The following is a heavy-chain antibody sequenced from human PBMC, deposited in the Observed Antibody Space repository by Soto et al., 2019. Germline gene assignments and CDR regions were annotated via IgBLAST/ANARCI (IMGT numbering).Heavy chain of an antibody. CDR2: INHSGST. Sequence: SETLSLTCAVYGVSFIGYYWSWIRQPPGKGLEWIGEINHSGSTNYNPSLKSRVTISVDTSKNQFSLKLSSVTAADTAVYYCARGTPNIAAAVSTPYYYYYYMDGWGKGTTVTVAS. CDR1: GVSFIGYY. CDR3: ARGTPNIAAAVSTPYYYYYYMDG. V-gene: IGHV4-34*01. D-gene: IGHD6-13*01. J-gene: IGHJ6*03.